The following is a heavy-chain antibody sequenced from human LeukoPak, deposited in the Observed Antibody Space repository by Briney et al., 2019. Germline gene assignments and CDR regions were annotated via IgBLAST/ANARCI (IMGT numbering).Heavy chain of an antibody. Sequence: KPGGSLRLSCAASGFTFSSYSMNWVRQAPGKGLEWVSSIISSSSYIYYADSVKGRFTISRDNAKNSLYLQMNSQRAEDTAVYYCARDRGTFGDKEFLLCDAFDVWGPGTMVTVSS. CDR3: ARDRGTFGDKEFLLCDAFDV. D-gene: IGHD2-2*01. CDR2: IISSSSYI. J-gene: IGHJ3*01. V-gene: IGHV3-21*01. CDR1: GFTFSSYS.